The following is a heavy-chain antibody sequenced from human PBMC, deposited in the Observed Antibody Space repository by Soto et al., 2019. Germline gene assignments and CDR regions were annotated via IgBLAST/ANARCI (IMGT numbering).Heavy chain of an antibody. Sequence: QVQLQESCAGLVKPSETLSLTCTVSGGSISSYYWSWIRQPPGKGLEWIGFIFYSGSTSYNPSLKSRVSISIDTSEYQFSLKLNSVTAADTAVYYCASMIGDPVLSFDSWGQGTLVAVSS. V-gene: IGHV4-59*01. CDR3: ASMIGDPVLSFDS. CDR2: IFYSGST. J-gene: IGHJ5*01. D-gene: IGHD3-10*02. CDR1: GGSISSYY.